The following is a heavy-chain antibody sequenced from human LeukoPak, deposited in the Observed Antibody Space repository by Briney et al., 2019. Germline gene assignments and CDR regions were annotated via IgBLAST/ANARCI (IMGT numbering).Heavy chain of an antibody. CDR2: IIPIFGTA. J-gene: IGHJ6*02. V-gene: IGHV1-69*01. D-gene: IGHD4-23*01. Sequence: SVKVSCKASGGTFSSYAISWVRQAPGQGLEWMGGIIPIFGTANYAQKFQGRVTITADESASTAYMELSSLRSEDTAVYYCARAVDLPPKGYYYGMDVWGQGTTVTVSS. CDR3: ARAVDLPPKGYYYGMDV. CDR1: GGTFSSYA.